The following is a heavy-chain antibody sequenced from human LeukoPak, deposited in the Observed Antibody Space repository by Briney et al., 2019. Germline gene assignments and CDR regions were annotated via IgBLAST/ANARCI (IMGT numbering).Heavy chain of an antibody. CDR1: GSSFTSYG. D-gene: IGHD3-3*02. J-gene: IGHJ4*02. V-gene: IGHV5-51*01. Sequence: GESLQISCQGSGSSFTSYGIGWVRQMPGKGLEWMGIIYPGDSDTRYSPSFQGQVTISADKSISTAYLQWSSLKASDTAMYYCARRSAFEGILDYWGQGTLVTVSS. CDR3: ARRSAFEGILDY. CDR2: IYPGDSDT.